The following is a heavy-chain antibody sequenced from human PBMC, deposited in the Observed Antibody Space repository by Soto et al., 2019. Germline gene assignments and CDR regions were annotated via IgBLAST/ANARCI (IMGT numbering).Heavy chain of an antibody. CDR2: ISGSGGST. J-gene: IGHJ4*02. V-gene: IGHV3-23*01. CDR1: GFTFSSYA. Sequence: EVQLLESGGGLVQPGGALRLSCAASGFTFSSYAMRWVRQAPGKGLEWVSAISGSGGSTYYADSVKGRFTISRDNSKNTLYLQMNSLRAEDTAVYYCARRGSGSYYDYWGQGTLVTVSS. CDR3: ARRGSGSYYDY. D-gene: IGHD1-26*01.